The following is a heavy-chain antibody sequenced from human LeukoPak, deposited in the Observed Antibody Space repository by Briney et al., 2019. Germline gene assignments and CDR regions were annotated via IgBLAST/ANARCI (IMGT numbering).Heavy chain of an antibody. CDR1: GGSVSGTNYY. CDR2: IYYSGST. V-gene: IGHV4-39*07. J-gene: IGHJ4*02. D-gene: IGHD6-19*01. CDR3: ARAAGRYSSGWFVARPRYYFDY. Sequence: SETLSLTCSVSGGSVSGTNYYWAWIRQPPEKGLEWIGTIYYSGSTYYNVSLKSRVTISVDTSKNQFSLNLNSVTAADTAVYYCARAAGRYSSGWFVARPRYYFDYWGQGTLVTVSS.